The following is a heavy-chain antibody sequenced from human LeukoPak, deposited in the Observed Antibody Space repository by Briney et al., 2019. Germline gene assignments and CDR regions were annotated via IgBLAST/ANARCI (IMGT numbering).Heavy chain of an antibody. CDR1: GGSLSSSSYY. CDR3: ARCKHYDFWSGYTNWFDP. Sequence: SETLSLTCTVSGGSLSSSSYYWGWIRQPPGKGLEWIGSIYYSGSTYYNPSLKSRVTISVDTSKNQFSLKLSSVTAADTAVYYCARCKHYDFWSGYTNWFDPWGQGTLVTVSS. V-gene: IGHV4-39*01. CDR2: IYYSGST. D-gene: IGHD3-3*01. J-gene: IGHJ5*02.